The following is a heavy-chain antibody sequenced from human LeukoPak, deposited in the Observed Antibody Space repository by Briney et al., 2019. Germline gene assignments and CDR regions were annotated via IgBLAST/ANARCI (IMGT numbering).Heavy chain of an antibody. CDR3: ARDFGTNGYCSGGSCYGY. CDR2: IIPIFGTA. Sequence: GSSVKVSCKASGGTFSSYDISWVCQAPGQGLERMGGIIPIFGTANYAQKFQGRVTITTDESTSTAYMELSSLRSEDTAVYYCARDFGTNGYCSGGSCYGYWGQGTLVTVSS. V-gene: IGHV1-69*05. CDR1: GGTFSSYD. D-gene: IGHD2-15*01. J-gene: IGHJ4*02.